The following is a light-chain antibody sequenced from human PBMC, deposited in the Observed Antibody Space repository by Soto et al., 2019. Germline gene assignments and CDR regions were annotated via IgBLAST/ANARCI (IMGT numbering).Light chain of an antibody. CDR2: VDN. V-gene: IGLV1-51*01. CDR3: GSWDSSLSAYV. Sequence: QSVLTQPPSVSAAPGQKVTTSCSGSSSNIGGNSVSWYQQLPGTAPKLLIYVDNKRPSGIPDRFSGSKSGTSATLGITGFQTGDEADYYCGSWDSSLSAYVFGTRTKVTVL. J-gene: IGLJ1*01. CDR1: SSNIGGNS.